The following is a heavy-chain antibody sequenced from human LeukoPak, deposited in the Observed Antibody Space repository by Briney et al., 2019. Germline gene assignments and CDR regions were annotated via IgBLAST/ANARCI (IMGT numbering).Heavy chain of an antibody. J-gene: IGHJ5*02. V-gene: IGHV3-30*04. CDR3: AREGYYGSGSYST. CDR2: ISFDGSNK. Sequence: GGSLRLSCAASGFTFSTYAMTWVRQAPGKGLEWVAVISFDGSNKYYADSVKGRFTISRDNSKNTLYLQMNSLRAEDTAVYYCAREGYYGSGSYSTWGQGTLVTVSS. D-gene: IGHD3-10*01. CDR1: GFTFSTYA.